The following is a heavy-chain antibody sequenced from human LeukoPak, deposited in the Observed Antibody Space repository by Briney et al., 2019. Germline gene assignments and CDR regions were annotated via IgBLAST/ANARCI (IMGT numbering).Heavy chain of an antibody. CDR3: ARDIAGRPYPSRGSHRSNWFDP. CDR2: IYYSGST. Sequence: SETLSLTCTVSGGSISSSSYYWGWIRQPPGKGLEWIGSIYYSGSTYYNPSLKSRVTISVDTSKNQFSLKLSSVTAADTAVYYCARDIAGRPYPSRGSHRSNWFDPWGQGTLVTVSS. V-gene: IGHV4-39*07. CDR1: GGSISSSSYY. D-gene: IGHD3-16*02. J-gene: IGHJ5*02.